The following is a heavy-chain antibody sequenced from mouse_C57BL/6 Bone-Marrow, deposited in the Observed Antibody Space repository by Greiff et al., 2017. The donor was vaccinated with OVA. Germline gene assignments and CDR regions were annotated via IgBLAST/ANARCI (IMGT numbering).Heavy chain of an antibody. Sequence: VQLQQSGPELVKPGASVKISCKASGYSFTGYYMNWVKQSPEKSLEWIGEINPSTGGTTYNQKFKAKATLTVDKSSSTAYIQLKSLTSEDSAVTYCERAVYYGNNYYWYFAVWGTGTTVTVS. CDR3: ERAVYYGNNYYWYFAV. J-gene: IGHJ1*03. CDR2: INPSTGGT. V-gene: IGHV1-42*01. D-gene: IGHD2-1*01. CDR1: GYSFTGYY.